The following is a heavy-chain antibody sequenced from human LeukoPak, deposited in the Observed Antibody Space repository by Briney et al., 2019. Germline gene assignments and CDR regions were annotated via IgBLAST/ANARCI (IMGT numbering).Heavy chain of an antibody. CDR2: ISYDGSKE. V-gene: IGHV3-30*18. J-gene: IGHJ4*02. CDR3: AKHLLGYCSTSTCYSGFDY. Sequence: GGSLRLSCAASGFTFSSYAVHWVRQAPGKGLEWVALISYDGSKEYYGDSVKGRFTISRDNSKNTLYLQMNSLRAEDTAVYYCAKHLLGYCSTSTCYSGFDYWGQGALLTVSS. CDR1: GFTFSSYA. D-gene: IGHD2-2*01.